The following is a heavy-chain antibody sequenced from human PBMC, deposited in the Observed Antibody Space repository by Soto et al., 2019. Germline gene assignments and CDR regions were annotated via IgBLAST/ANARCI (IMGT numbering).Heavy chain of an antibody. V-gene: IGHV1-18*01. D-gene: IGHD2-2*01. Sequence: ASVKGSCKASGYTFTSYGISWVRQAPGQGLEWMGWISAYNGNTNYAQKLQGRVTMTTDTSTSTAYMELRSLRSDDTAVYYCARGYCSSTSCHYYYYYYCMDVWGKGTTVTVSS. CDR1: GYTFTSYG. CDR2: ISAYNGNT. J-gene: IGHJ6*03. CDR3: ARGYCSSTSCHYYYYYYCMDV.